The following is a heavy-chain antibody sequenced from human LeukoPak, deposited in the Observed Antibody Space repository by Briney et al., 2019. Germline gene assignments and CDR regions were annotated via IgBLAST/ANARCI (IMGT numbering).Heavy chain of an antibody. V-gene: IGHV5-51*01. CDR1: GYSFTSYW. CDR3: TRSPDIDILTGYSRYYFDY. CDR2: IYPGDSHT. J-gene: IGHJ4*02. D-gene: IGHD3-9*01. Sequence: GESLKISCKGAGYSFTSYWIGGGRQMPGKGLEWMGVIYPGDSHTRYSPSFQGQGTISADKSISTAYLQWNSLKASDTAIYYCTRSPDIDILTGYSRYYFDYWGQGTLVTVSS.